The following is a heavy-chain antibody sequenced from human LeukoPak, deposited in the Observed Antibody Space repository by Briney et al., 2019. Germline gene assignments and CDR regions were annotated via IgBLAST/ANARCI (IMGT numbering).Heavy chain of an antibody. CDR1: GGSISSSSYY. D-gene: IGHD5-24*01. CDR3: ARHVRDGYKMIPDY. Sequence: SETLSLTCTVSGGSISSSSYYWGWISRPPGKGLEWIGSIYYSGSTYYNPSLESRVTISVDTSKNQFSLKLSSVTAADTAVYYCARHVRDGYKMIPDYWGQGTLVTVSS. J-gene: IGHJ4*02. CDR2: IYYSGST. V-gene: IGHV4-39*01.